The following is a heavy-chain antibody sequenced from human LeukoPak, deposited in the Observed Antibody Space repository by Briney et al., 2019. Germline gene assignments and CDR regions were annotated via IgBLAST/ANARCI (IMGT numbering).Heavy chain of an antibody. D-gene: IGHD3-9*01. Sequence: GGTLRLSCAASGFTFSNYGLSWVRQAPGKGLEWVSGITGSGGSTYYADSVKGRFTISRDNAKNSLYLQMNSLRAEDTAVYYCARGLRYFDWLSPHFDYWGQGTLVTVSS. V-gene: IGHV3-23*01. CDR2: ITGSGGST. CDR3: ARGLRYFDWLSPHFDY. J-gene: IGHJ4*02. CDR1: GFTFSNYG.